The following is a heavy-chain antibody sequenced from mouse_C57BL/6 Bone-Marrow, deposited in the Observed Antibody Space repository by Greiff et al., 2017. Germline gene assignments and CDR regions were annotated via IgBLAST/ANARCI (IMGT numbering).Heavy chain of an antibody. CDR3: ARHNYYGSGGYFDF. CDR2: ISGGGGNT. D-gene: IGHD1-1*01. J-gene: IGHJ2*01. Sequence: EVKVVESGGGLVKPGGSLKLSCAASGFTFSSYTMSWVRQTPEKRLEWVATISGGGGNTYYPDSVKGRFTISRDNAKNTLYLQMSSLRSEDTALYYCARHNYYGSGGYFDFWGQGTTLTVSS. V-gene: IGHV5-9*01. CDR1: GFTFSSYT.